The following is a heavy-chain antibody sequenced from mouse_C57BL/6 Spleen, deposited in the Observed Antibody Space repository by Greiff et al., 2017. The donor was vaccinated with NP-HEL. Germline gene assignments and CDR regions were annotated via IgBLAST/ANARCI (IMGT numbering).Heavy chain of an antibody. CDR2: IYPGDGDT. CDR3: ARYYYGNYEGAMDY. CDR1: GYAFSSSW. J-gene: IGHJ4*01. V-gene: IGHV1-82*01. D-gene: IGHD2-1*01. Sequence: QVQLKQSGPELVKPGASVKISCKASGYAFSSSWMNWVKQRPGKGLEWIGRIYPGDGDTNYNGKFKGKATLTADKSSSTAYMQLSSLTSEDSAVYFCARYYYGNYEGAMDYWGQGTSVTVSS.